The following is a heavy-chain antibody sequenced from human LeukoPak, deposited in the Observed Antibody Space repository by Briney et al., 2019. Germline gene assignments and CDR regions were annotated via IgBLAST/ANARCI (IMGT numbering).Heavy chain of an antibody. V-gene: IGHV1-46*01. Sequence: GSSVKVSCKASGGTFSSYAISWVRQAPGQGLEWMGIINPSGGSTSYAQKFQGRVTMTRDTSTSTVYMELSSLRSEDTAVYYCARDLTIFGVVISYYYGMDVWGQGTTVTVSS. D-gene: IGHD3-3*01. CDR1: GGTFSSYA. J-gene: IGHJ6*02. CDR2: INPSGGST. CDR3: ARDLTIFGVVISYYYGMDV.